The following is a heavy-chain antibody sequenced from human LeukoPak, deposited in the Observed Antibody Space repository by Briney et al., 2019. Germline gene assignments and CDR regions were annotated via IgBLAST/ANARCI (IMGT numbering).Heavy chain of an antibody. J-gene: IGHJ6*03. D-gene: IGHD3-22*01. CDR1: GCTFSSYA. V-gene: IGHV1-69*05. CDR2: IIPIFGTA. CDR3: AAPGNYYDSSGYSDYYYYMDV. Sequence: ASVTVSCKASGCTFSSYAISWVRQAPGQGLEWMGGIIPIFGTANYAQKFQGRVTITTDESTSTAYMQLSSLRSEDTAVYYCAAPGNYYDSSGYSDYYYYMDVWGKGTRVTVSS.